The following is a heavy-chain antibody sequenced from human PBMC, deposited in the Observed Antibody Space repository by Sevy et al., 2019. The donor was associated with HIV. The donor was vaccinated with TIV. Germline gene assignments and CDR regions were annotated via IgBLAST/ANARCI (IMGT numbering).Heavy chain of an antibody. V-gene: IGHV4-59*03. CDR3: GGLDYHYYHAMDV. J-gene: IGHJ6*02. D-gene: IGHD3-10*01. CDR1: GGSIRSYY. CDR2: IDYSGST. Sequence: SETLSLTCAVSGGSIRSYYWSWIRQSPGKGLEWIGYIDYSGSTNYNPSLKSRVSMSIDTSTNRFSLKLSSVTAADTAQYYCGGLDYHYYHAMDVWGQGTTVTVSS.